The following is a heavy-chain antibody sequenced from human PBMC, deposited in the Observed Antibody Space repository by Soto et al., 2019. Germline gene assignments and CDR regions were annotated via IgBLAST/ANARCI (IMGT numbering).Heavy chain of an antibody. D-gene: IGHD3-22*01. CDR1: GYTFTSYG. CDR2: ISAYNGNT. J-gene: IGHJ5*02. CDR3: ARDRVYDSSGYYSGWFDP. V-gene: IGHV1-18*04. Sequence: QVQLVQSGAEVRKPGASVKVSCKASGYTFTSYGISWVRQAPGQGLEWMGWISAYNGNTNYAQKLQGRVTMTTDTSTSTAYMELRSLRSDDTAVYYCARDRVYDSSGYYSGWFDPWGQGTLVTVSS.